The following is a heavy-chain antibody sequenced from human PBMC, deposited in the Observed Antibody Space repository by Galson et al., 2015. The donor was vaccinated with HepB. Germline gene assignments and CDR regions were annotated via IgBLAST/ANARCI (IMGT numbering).Heavy chain of an antibody. CDR3: ARIPLQVRAPYPDY. CDR2: ISYDGSNK. J-gene: IGHJ4*02. CDR1: GFTFSSYG. V-gene: IGHV3-30*03. D-gene: IGHD3-10*01. Sequence: SLRLSCAASGFTFSSYGMHWVRQAPGKGLEWVAVISYDGSNKYYADSVKGRFTISRDNSKNTLYLQMNSLRAEDTAVYYCARIPLQVRAPYPDYWGQGTLVTVSS.